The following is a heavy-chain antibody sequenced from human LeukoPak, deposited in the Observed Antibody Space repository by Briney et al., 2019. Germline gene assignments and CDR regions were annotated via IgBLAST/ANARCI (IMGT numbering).Heavy chain of an antibody. CDR1: GFTFNTYE. CDR3: ARRIALRPFDY. J-gene: IGHJ4*02. D-gene: IGHD6-6*01. Sequence: GGSLRLSCAASGFTFNTYEMNWVRQPPGKGLEWVSYISSSGSTIYYADSVKGRFTISRDNAKNSLHLQMNSLRAEDTAVYYCARRIALRPFDYWGQGTLVTVSS. V-gene: IGHV3-48*03. CDR2: ISSSGSTI.